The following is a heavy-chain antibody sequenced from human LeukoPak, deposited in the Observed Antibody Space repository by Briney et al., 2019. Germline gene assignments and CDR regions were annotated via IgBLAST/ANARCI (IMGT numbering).Heavy chain of an antibody. CDR2: INPSCGST. D-gene: IGHD4-23*01. J-gene: IGHJ5*02. Sequence: ASVKVSCKASGYTFTDYYMHWVRQAPGQGLEWMGIINPSCGSTSYAQKFQGRVTMTRDMSTSTDYMELSSLRSEDTAVYYCARDNSVEDTAWWFDPWGQGTLVTVSS. V-gene: IGHV1-46*01. CDR1: GYTFTDYY. CDR3: ARDNSVEDTAWWFDP.